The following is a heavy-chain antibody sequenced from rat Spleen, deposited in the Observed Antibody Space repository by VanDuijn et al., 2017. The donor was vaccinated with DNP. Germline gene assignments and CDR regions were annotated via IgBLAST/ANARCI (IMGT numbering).Heavy chain of an antibody. Sequence: EVQLVESGGGLVQPGRSLKLSCAASGFTFSDYYMAWVRQAPTKGLEWVAYISYDGGDTYNGDSVKGRFTISRENAKSTLYLHMNSLRSEDMATYYCARYSLRRVWDYWGQGVMVTVSS. CDR1: GFTFSDYY. D-gene: IGHD1-11*01. J-gene: IGHJ2*01. V-gene: IGHV5-22*01. CDR3: ARYSLRRVWDY. CDR2: ISYDGGDT.